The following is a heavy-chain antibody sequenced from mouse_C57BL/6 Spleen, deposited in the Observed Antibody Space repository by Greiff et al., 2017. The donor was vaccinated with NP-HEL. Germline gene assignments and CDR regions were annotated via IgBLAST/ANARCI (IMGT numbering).Heavy chain of an antibody. CDR1: GFTFSSYG. V-gene: IGHV5-6*01. Sequence: EVQVVESGGDLVKPGGSLKLSCAASGFTFSSYGMSWVRQTPDKRLEWVATISSGGSYTYYPDSVKGRFTISRDNAKNTLYLQMSSLKSEDTAMYYCARAGYDYEYFDVWGTGTTVTVSS. CDR2: ISSGGSYT. CDR3: ARAGYDYEYFDV. D-gene: IGHD2-4*01. J-gene: IGHJ1*03.